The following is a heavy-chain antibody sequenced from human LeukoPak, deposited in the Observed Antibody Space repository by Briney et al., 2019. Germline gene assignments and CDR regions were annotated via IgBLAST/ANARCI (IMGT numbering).Heavy chain of an antibody. V-gene: IGHV3-11*04. J-gene: IGHJ5*02. Sequence: GGSLRLSCAASGFTFSDYYMSWIRQAPGKGLEWVSYISSSGSTVYYADSVKGRFTISRDNAKNSLYLQMNSLRAEDTAVYYCARDANGDYGYWFDPWGQGALVTVSS. CDR2: ISSSGSTV. CDR1: GFTFSDYY. CDR3: ARDANGDYGYWFDP. D-gene: IGHD4-17*01.